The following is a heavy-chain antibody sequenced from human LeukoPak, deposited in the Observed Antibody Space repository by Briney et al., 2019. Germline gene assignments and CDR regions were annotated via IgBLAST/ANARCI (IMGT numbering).Heavy chain of an antibody. CDR3: ARAYGGWAASGNWFDP. CDR2: IDNSGST. D-gene: IGHD6-19*01. J-gene: IGHJ5*02. V-gene: IGHV4-39*07. Sequence: SETLSLTCTVSGGSISSSSYNWGWIRQPPGKGLEWIGSIDNSGSTYYNPSLKSRVTISVDTSKNQFSLKLSSVTAADTAVYYCARAYGGWAASGNWFDPWGQGTLVTVSS. CDR1: GGSISSSSYN.